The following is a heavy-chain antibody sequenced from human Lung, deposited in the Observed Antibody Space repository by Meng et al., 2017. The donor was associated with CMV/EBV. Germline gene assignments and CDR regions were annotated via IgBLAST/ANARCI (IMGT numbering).Heavy chain of an antibody. CDR1: GYSFTSYW. J-gene: IGHJ5*02. D-gene: IGHD2-2*03. CDR3: ARSGYCSSTSCDNWFDP. CDR2: IYPGDSDT. V-gene: IGHV5-51*01. Sequence: EXXKISCKGSGYSFTSYWIGWVRQMPGKGLEWMGIIYPGDSDTRYSPSFQGQVTISADKSISTAYLQWSSLKASDTAMYYCARSGYCSSTSCDNWFDPWGHGTLVTVSS.